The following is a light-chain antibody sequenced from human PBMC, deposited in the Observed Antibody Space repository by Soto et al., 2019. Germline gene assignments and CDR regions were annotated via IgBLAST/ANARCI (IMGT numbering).Light chain of an antibody. CDR3: QQYYSTPRT. J-gene: IGKJ5*01. Sequence: DIVMPQSPDSLAVSLGDRATINCKSSQSVLYSSNNKNYLAWYQQKPGQPPKVVIYWASTRESGVPDRFSGSGSGTDFTLAISSLQAEDVAVYYCQQYYSTPRTFGQGTRLEIK. V-gene: IGKV4-1*01. CDR2: WAS. CDR1: QSVLYSSNNKNY.